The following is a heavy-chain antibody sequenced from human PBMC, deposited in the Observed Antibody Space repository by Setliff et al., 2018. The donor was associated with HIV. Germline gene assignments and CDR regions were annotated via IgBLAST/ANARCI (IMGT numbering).Heavy chain of an antibody. D-gene: IGHD3-9*01. J-gene: IGHJ4*02. Sequence: GSLRLSCAATGFSVSSSYLSWVRQAPGKGLEWVSITYSDDSPYYTDSVKGRFTISRDNSKDTLYLQMNSLRAEDTAVYYCARDQPQDYDSLTGYYTGRYFDYWGRGTLVTVSS. CDR2: TYSDDSP. CDR3: ARDQPQDYDSLTGYYTGRYFDY. CDR1: GFSVSSSY. V-gene: IGHV3-53*01.